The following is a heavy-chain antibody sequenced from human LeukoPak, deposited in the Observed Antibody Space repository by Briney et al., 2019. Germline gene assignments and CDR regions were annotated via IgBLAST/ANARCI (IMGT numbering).Heavy chain of an antibody. J-gene: IGHJ5*02. D-gene: IGHD2-21*02. V-gene: IGHV4-31*11. CDR2: ISHSGNT. CDR1: GGSIRSSGHY. Sequence: SESLSLTCAVSGGSIRSSGHYWAWIRQHPEKGLEWIGYISHSGNTYYNPSLKTRISISLGTSSNHFSLRLSSVTAADTAVYYCARARDVCGGGCPEVANWFDPWGQGTLVTVSS. CDR3: ARARDVCGGGCPEVANWFDP.